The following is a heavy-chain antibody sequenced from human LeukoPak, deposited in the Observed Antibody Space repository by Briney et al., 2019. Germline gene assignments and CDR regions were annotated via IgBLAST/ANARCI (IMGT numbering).Heavy chain of an antibody. CDR2: INPNSGGT. CDR1: GNTFTSYF. D-gene: IGHD6-19*01. CDR3: ARGPRLDSSGWYYGAFDI. Sequence: ASVKVSCKASGNTFTSYFLHWVRQAPGQGLEWMGRINPNSGGTNYAQKFQGRVTMTRDTSISTAYMELSRLRSDDAAVYYCARGPRLDSSGWYYGAFDIWGQGTMVTVSS. V-gene: IGHV1-2*06. J-gene: IGHJ3*02.